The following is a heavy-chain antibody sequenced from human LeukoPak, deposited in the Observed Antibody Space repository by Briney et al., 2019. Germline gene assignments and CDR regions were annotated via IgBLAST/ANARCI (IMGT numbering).Heavy chain of an antibody. J-gene: IGHJ5*02. D-gene: IGHD3-16*01. CDR2: INPNSGNT. CDR3: ARSLGTYWGKDFLNWFDP. CDR1: GYTFTNYD. Sequence: ASVKVSCKASGYTFTNYDINWVRQATGQGLEWMGWINPNSGNTGYTQKFQGRVTMTRNTSLSTAYMELTSLKSEDTAVYYCARSLGTYWGKDFLNWFDPWGQGTLVTVSS. V-gene: IGHV1-8*01.